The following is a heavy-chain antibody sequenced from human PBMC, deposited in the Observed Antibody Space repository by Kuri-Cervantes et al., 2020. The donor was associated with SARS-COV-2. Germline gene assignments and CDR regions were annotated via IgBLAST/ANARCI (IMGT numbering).Heavy chain of an antibody. J-gene: IGHJ3*02. CDR1: GYTFTSYG. V-gene: IGHV1-18*01. D-gene: IGHD3-22*01. CDR2: ISAYNGNT. CDR3: VRFRYYDSMRNASDI. Sequence: ASVKVSCKASGYTFTSYGISWVRQAPGQGLEWMGWISAYNGNTNYAQKLQGRVTMTTDTSTSTAYMELSRLRLDDTAAFYCVRFRYYDSMRNASDIWGQRTMVTVSS.